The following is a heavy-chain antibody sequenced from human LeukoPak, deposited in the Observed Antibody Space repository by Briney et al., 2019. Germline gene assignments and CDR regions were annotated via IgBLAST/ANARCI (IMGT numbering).Heavy chain of an antibody. CDR2: ISGDGGST. D-gene: IGHD6-19*01. V-gene: IGHV3-43*02. J-gene: IGHJ4*02. CDR1: GFMFHDYA. CDR3: ARESESSGWYDY. Sequence: GGSLRLSCAAPGFMFHDYAIHWVRQAPGKGLEWVSLISGDGGSTFYADSVKGRFTISRDNSKTSLYLQMNSLRSDDTALYYCARESESSGWYDYWGQGTLVTVSS.